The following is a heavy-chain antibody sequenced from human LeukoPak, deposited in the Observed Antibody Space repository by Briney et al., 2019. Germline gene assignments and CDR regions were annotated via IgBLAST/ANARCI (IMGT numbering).Heavy chain of an antibody. D-gene: IGHD6-19*01. J-gene: IGHJ3*02. V-gene: IGHV3-7*01. CDR3: ARGASVVAGSDDAFDI. CDR2: IKEDGGEK. Sequence: GGSLRLSCAASGFTYSRCWMSWVRQAPGKGLEWVANIKEDGGEKFHVDSVKGRFTISRDNAKNSLYLQMNSLRVDDMAVYYCARGASVVAGSDDAFDIWGQGTMVTVSS. CDR1: GFTYSRCW.